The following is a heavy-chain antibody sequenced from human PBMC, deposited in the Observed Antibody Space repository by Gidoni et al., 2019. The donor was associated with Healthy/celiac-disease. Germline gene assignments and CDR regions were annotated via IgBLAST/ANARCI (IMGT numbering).Heavy chain of an antibody. V-gene: IGHV2-26*01. Sequence: QVTLKESGPVLVKPTETRTLTCTVSGFSLRNARMGVSWIRQPPGKALEWLAHMFSNDEKSYSKSLKSRLTISKDTSKSQVVLTMTNMDTVDTATYYCARGYYVNYYNGMDVWGQGTTVTVSS. CDR1: GFSLRNARMG. D-gene: IGHD3-3*01. CDR3: ARGYYVNYYNGMDV. CDR2: MFSNDEK. J-gene: IGHJ6*02.